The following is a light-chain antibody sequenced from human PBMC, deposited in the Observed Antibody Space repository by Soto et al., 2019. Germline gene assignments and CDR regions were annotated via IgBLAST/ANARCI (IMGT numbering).Light chain of an antibody. J-gene: IGLJ1*01. V-gene: IGLV1-47*01. CDR1: SSNIGSDF. CDR3: STWDDSLRSYV. CDR2: HNY. Sequence: QSVLTQAPSASGTPGQRVTISCSGSSSNIGSDFVSWYQQLPGTAPKLLISHNYQRPSGVPDRFSGSKSGNSASLAISDLRYEDEADYYCSTWDDSLRSYVFGAGTKLTVL.